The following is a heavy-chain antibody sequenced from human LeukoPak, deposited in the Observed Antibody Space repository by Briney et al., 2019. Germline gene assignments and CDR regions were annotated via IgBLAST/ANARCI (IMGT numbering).Heavy chain of an antibody. CDR3: AKDDTVLMPKLDP. J-gene: IGHJ5*02. D-gene: IGHD2-2*01. CDR2: IRFDGGNK. V-gene: IGHV3-30*02. Sequence: QSGGSLRLSCAASGFSVSSNGMHWVRQAPVKGLEWVAGIRFDGGNKYYADSVKGRFTISRDNSKNTLYLQMDSLRAEDTAVYYCAKDDTVLMPKLDPWGQGTLVTVSP. CDR1: GFSVSSNG.